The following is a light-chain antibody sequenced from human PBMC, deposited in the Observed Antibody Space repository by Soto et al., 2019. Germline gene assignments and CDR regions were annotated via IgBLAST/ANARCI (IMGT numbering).Light chain of an antibody. CDR2: ANS. Sequence: QSVLTQPPSVSGAPGQRVTISCTEGSSNIGAGYDVHWYQQLPGTAPKLLIYANSNRPSGVPDRFSGSKSGTSASLAITGLQAEDEADYYCQSYDSSLSAWVFGGGTKLTVL. CDR3: QSYDSSLSAWV. V-gene: IGLV1-40*01. J-gene: IGLJ3*02. CDR1: SSNIGAGYD.